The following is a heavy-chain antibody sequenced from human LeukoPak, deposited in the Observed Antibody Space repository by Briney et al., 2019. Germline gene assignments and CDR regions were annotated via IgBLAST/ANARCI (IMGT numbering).Heavy chain of an antibody. J-gene: IGHJ4*02. CDR3: ARDLVAGSPDYFDY. CDR2: LSYDGSIK. D-gene: IGHD6-19*01. CDR1: GFTFSSSP. Sequence: GGSLRLSCAASGFTFSSSPMHWLRQAPGQGLEWVAVLSYDGSIKSYADSVKGRFTISRDTSKNTLYLQMNSLRAEDTAVYYCARDLVAGSPDYFDYWGQGTLVTVSS. V-gene: IGHV3-30-3*01.